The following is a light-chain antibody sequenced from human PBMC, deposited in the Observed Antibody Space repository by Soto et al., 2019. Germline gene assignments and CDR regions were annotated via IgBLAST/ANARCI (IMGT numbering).Light chain of an antibody. CDR1: RGINNN. V-gene: IGKV1-27*01. J-gene: IGKJ3*01. CDR2: GAS. CDR3: QKYNSGLET. Sequence: DIQMTQSPSSLSASVGDRVTITCRASRGINNNLAWYQQKPGKIPKVLIYGASTLQSGVPSRFSGSGSGTDFTLTISSLQPEDVATYYCQKYNSGLETFGPGTKVDI.